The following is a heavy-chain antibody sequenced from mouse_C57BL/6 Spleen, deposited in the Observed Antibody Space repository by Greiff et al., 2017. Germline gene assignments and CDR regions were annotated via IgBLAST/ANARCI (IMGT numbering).Heavy chain of an antibody. CDR1: GFTFSSYA. J-gene: IGHJ4*01. D-gene: IGHD1-1*01. V-gene: IGHV5-9-1*02. CDR3: TREVFITTVVTTPYALDY. CDR2: ISSGGDYI. Sequence: VKLMESGEGLVKPGGSLKLSCEASGFTFSSYAMSWVRQTPEKRLEWVAYISSGGDYIYYADTVKGRFPISRDNARNTLYLQMSSLKSEDTAMYYCTREVFITTVVTTPYALDYWGQGTSVTVSS.